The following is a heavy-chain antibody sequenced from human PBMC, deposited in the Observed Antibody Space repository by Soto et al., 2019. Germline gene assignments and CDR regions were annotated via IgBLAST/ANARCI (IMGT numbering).Heavy chain of an antibody. V-gene: IGHV3-9*01. Sequence: EVQLVESGGGLVQPGRSLRLSCAASGFTFDDYAMHWVRQAPGKGLEWVSGISWNSGSIGYADSVKGRFTISRDNAKNSLYLQMNSLRAEDTALYYCATQKSSGWPFYYYYGMDVWGQGTTVTVSS. D-gene: IGHD6-19*01. CDR1: GFTFDDYA. J-gene: IGHJ6*02. CDR3: ATQKSSGWPFYYYYGMDV. CDR2: ISWNSGSI.